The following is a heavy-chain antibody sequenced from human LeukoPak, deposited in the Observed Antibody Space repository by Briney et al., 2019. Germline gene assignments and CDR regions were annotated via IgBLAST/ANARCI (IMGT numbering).Heavy chain of an antibody. V-gene: IGHV3-11*01. CDR3: ARGTVVVAAFFDY. D-gene: IGHD2-15*01. CDR1: GFTFRDYY. Sequence: GVSLRLFCAASGFTFRDYYMGWIRQARGKGLGWVSYISSSGSTIYYADSVKGRFTISRDNAKNSLYLQMNSLRAEDTAVYYCARGTVVVAAFFDYWGQGTLVAVSS. J-gene: IGHJ4*02. CDR2: ISSSGSTI.